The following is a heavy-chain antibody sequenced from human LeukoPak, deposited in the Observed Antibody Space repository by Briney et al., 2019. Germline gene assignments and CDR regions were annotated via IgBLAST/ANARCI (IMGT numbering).Heavy chain of an antibody. V-gene: IGHV3-74*01. CDR2: INSDGSST. Sequence: GGSLRLSCAASGFTFSSYWMHWVRQAPGKGLVWVSRINSDGSSTSYADSVKGRFTISRDNAKNTLYLQMSSLRAEDTAVYYCARGSTYYDILTGHQQAGDWSDPWGQGTLVTVSS. D-gene: IGHD3-9*01. CDR3: ARGSTYYDILTGHQQAGDWSDP. J-gene: IGHJ5*02. CDR1: GFTFSSYW.